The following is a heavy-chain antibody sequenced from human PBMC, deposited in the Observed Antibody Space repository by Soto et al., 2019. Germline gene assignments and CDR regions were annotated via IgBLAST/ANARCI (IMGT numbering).Heavy chain of an antibody. V-gene: IGHV4-4*07. Sequence: KTSETLSLTCTVSGGSISSFYWSWIRQPAGKGLEWIGRIYTSGITNYNPSLKSRVTLSVDTSKNQFSLKLRSVTAADTAVYYCARVGMVGTVLGSWFDAWGQGTLVTVSS. J-gene: IGHJ5*02. CDR2: IYTSGIT. CDR1: GGSISSFY. CDR3: ARVGMVGTVLGSWFDA. D-gene: IGHD6-19*01.